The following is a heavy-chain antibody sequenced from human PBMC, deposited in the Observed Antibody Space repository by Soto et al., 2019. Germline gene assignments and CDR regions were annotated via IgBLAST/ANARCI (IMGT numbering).Heavy chain of an antibody. CDR2: IWYDGSNK. D-gene: IGHD4-17*01. CDR1: GFTFSSYG. J-gene: IGHJ4*02. Sequence: GGSLRLSCAASGFTFSSYGMHWVRQAPGKGLEWVAVIWYDGSNKYYADSVKGRFTISRDNSKNTLYLQMNSLRAEDTAVYYCARERTTVTNPYFDYWGQGTLVTVSS. CDR3: ARERTTVTNPYFDY. V-gene: IGHV3-33*01.